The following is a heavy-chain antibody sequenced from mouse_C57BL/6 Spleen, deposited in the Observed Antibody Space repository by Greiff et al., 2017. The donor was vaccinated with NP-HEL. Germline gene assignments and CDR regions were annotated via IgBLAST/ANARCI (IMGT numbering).Heavy chain of an antibody. Sequence: EVMLVESGGGLVKPGGSLKLSCAASGFTFSDYGMHWVRQAPEKGLEWVAYISSGSSTIYYADTVKGRFTISRDNAKNTLFLQMTSLRSEDTAMYYCARRPSTVWYFDVWGTGTTVTVSS. CDR1: GFTFSDYG. D-gene: IGHD1-1*01. CDR2: ISSGSSTI. V-gene: IGHV5-17*01. J-gene: IGHJ1*03. CDR3: ARRPSTVWYFDV.